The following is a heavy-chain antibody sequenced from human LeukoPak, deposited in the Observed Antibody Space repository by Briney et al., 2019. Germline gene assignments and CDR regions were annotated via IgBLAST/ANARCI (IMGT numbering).Heavy chain of an antibody. Sequence: GASVKVSCKASGGTFSSYAISWVRQAPGQGLEWMGRIIPILGIANYAQKFQGRVTITADKSTSTAYMELSSLRSEDTAVYYCARDHYCSGGSCSTLFYYYYGMDVWGQGTTVTVSS. V-gene: IGHV1-69*04. CDR2: IIPILGIA. CDR3: ARDHYCSGGSCSTLFYYYYGMDV. J-gene: IGHJ6*02. D-gene: IGHD2-15*01. CDR1: GGTFSSYA.